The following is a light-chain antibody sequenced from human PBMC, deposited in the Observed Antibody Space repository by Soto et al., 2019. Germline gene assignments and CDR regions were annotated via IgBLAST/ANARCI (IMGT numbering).Light chain of an antibody. CDR1: QRVGSSY. CDR2: GAS. V-gene: IGKV3D-20*02. J-gene: IGKJ5*01. Sequence: EIVLTQSPGTLSLSPGERATLSCRASQRVGSSYLAWYQHKPDQAPRLLIYGASGRATGTPDRFSGSGSGTDFSLTISRLEPEDFAVYYCQQRSNWPITFGQGTRLE. CDR3: QQRSNWPIT.